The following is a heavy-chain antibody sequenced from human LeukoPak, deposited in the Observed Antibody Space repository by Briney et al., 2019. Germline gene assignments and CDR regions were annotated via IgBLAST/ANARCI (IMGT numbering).Heavy chain of an antibody. CDR2: VNHSGRT. V-gene: IGHV4-34*01. CDR1: GGSFSGYF. J-gene: IGHJ4*02. Sequence: SETLSLTCAVYGGSFSGYFWSWIRQPPGKGLEWIGEVNHSGRTTYNLSLKSRVTISVDTSKNQFSLNLRSVTAADTAVYYCARGQFQRDYWGQGTLVTVSS. CDR3: ARGQFQRDY.